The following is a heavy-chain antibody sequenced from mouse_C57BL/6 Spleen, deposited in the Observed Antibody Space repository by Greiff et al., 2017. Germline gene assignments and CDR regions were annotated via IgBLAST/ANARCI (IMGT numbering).Heavy chain of an antibody. CDR3: ARRGQFSTTVAHYAMDY. D-gene: IGHD1-1*01. V-gene: IGHV1-69*01. CDR2: IDPSDSYT. J-gene: IGHJ4*01. CDR1: GYTFTSYW. Sequence: VQLQQSGAELVMPGASVKLSCKASGYTFTSYWMHWVKQRPGQGLEWIGEIDPSDSYTNYNQKFKGKSTLTVDKYSSTAYMQLSSLTSEDSAVYYCARRGQFSTTVAHYAMDYWGQGTSVTVSS.